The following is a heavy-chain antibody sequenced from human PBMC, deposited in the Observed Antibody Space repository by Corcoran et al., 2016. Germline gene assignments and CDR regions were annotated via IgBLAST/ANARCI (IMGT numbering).Heavy chain of an antibody. CDR2: IWYDGSNK. CDR3: AREESAGAYYYYGMDV. D-gene: IGHD6-13*01. J-gene: IGHJ6*02. Sequence: QVQLVESGGGVVQPGRSLRLSCAASGFTFSSYGMHWVRQAPGKGLEWVAVIWYDGSNKYYADSVKGRFTISRDNSKNTLYLQMNSLRAEDTAVYYCAREESAGAYYYYGMDVWGQGTTVTVSS. CDR1: GFTFSSYG. V-gene: IGHV3-33*01.